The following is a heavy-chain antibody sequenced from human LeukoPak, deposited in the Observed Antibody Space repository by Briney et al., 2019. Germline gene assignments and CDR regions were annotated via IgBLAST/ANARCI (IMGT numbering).Heavy chain of an antibody. J-gene: IGHJ2*01. V-gene: IGHV1-69*04. Sequence: SVKVSCKASGGTSTDDAINWVRQAPGQGLEWMGRAVPGHKTYAPRLKGRLTITADTSTSTAYMELSSLTSEDTAVYYCARDPNFGRPTRDWHFDLWGRGTLVTVSS. D-gene: IGHD1-7*01. CDR1: GGTSTDDA. CDR2: AVPGHK. CDR3: ARDPNFGRPTRDWHFDL.